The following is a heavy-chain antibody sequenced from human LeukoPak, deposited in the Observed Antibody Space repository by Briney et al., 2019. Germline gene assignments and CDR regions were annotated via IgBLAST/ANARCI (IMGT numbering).Heavy chain of an antibody. Sequence: GGSLRLSCAASGFTFSSYSMNWVRQAPGKGLEWDSSISSSSSYIYYADSVKGRFTISRDNAKNSLYLQMNSLRAEDTAVYYCAREEGSGSYYNYWGQGTLVTVSS. CDR1: GFTFSSYS. CDR2: ISSSSSYI. V-gene: IGHV3-21*01. J-gene: IGHJ4*02. CDR3: AREEGSGSYYNY. D-gene: IGHD3-10*01.